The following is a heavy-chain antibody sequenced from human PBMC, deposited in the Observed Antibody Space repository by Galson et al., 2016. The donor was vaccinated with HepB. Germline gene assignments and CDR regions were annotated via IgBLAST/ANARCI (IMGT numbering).Heavy chain of an antibody. Sequence: CLRLSCAASGFTFSSYNMKWVRQTPGKGLEWVSYISPNGGTTYYADSVKGRFTISRDNARNSLYLQMNNLRDEDSAVYYCARGLPFHSSGWYFDYWGQGALVTVSS. CDR2: ISPNGGTT. D-gene: IGHD6-19*01. J-gene: IGHJ4*02. V-gene: IGHV3-48*02. CDR1: GFTFSSYN. CDR3: ARGLPFHSSGWYFDY.